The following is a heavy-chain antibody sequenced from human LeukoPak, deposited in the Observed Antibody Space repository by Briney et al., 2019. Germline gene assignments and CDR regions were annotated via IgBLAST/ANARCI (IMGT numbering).Heavy chain of an antibody. D-gene: IGHD6-19*01. J-gene: IGHJ4*02. CDR2: ISASGGSA. V-gene: IGHV3-23*01. CDR3: GRGIDYSSGPDY. CDR1: GYTFSSFT. Sequence: GGSLRLSCAASGYTFSSFTLSWVRQAPGKGLEWVSVISASGGSAYYVDSVKGRFTMSRDNSKNTLYLQMNSLRAEDTAVYYCGRGIDYSSGPDYWGQGTLDTVSS.